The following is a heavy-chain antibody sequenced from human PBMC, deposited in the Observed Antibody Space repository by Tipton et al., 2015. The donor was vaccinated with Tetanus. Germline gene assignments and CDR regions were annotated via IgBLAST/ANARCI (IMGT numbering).Heavy chain of an antibody. Sequence: AASGFIFSSYGIHWVRQAPGKGLEWVAVSWYDGTDTYYVDAVKGRFTISRDNSKNTLYLQMNSLRAEDTAIYYCAREADCSGGSCFSGDFDNWGQGTQVTVSS. D-gene: IGHD2-15*01. V-gene: IGHV3-33*01. J-gene: IGHJ4*02. CDR2: SWYDGTDT. CDR3: AREADCSGGSCFSGDFDN. CDR1: GFIFSSYG.